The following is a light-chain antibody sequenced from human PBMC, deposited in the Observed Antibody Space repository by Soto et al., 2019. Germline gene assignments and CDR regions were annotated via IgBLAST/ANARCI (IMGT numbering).Light chain of an antibody. Sequence: DIQMTQSPSSLSASVGDRVTITCRASQGIIAYLLWYQQRQGRAPRLLIYSASSLVSGVPSRFSGSGSGTEFTLTISSLQPYDFATYYCQQYNSYSTFGQGTKVDI. CDR1: QGIIAY. CDR2: SAS. J-gene: IGKJ1*01. V-gene: IGKV1-5*01. CDR3: QQYNSYST.